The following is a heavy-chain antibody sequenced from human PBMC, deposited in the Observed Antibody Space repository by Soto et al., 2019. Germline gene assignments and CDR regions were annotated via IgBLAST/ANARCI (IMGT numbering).Heavy chain of an antibody. CDR1: GDSVSSGFYY. CDR2: IYYTGST. J-gene: IGHJ6*02. CDR3: ARVSRDWGYCGGDCYYNHYYYYGMDV. V-gene: IGHV4-61*01. Sequence: AETLSLTCTVSGDSVSSGFYYWSWIRQPPGKGLEWIGYIYYTGSTDYNPSLESRVTISVDTSKHQFSLKLTSVTAADTAVYYCARVSRDWGYCGGDCYYNHYYYYGMDVWGQGTTVTVSS. D-gene: IGHD2-21*02.